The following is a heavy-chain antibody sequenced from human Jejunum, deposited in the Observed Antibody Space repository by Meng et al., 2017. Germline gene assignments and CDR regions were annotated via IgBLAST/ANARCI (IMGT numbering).Heavy chain of an antibody. CDR3: ARDPGLDR. J-gene: IGHJ5*02. V-gene: IGHV1-2*06. CDR2: ISPHSGGT. Sequence: VQLVQSGSELKKPGASVSVSCNASGYTFINYAMNWVRQAPGQGLEWMGRISPHSGGTDYAQNFQGRVTLTRDTSISTAYMQMSGLTSDDTAVYYCARDPGLDRWGRGTLVTVSS. CDR1: GYTFINYA.